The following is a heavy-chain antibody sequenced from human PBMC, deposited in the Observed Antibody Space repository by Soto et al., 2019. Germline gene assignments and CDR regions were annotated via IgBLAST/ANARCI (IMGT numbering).Heavy chain of an antibody. CDR1: GYTFTSYD. J-gene: IGHJ6*02. CDR2: MNPNSGNT. CDR3: ARSPPVFGVVIGYYYYYGMDV. V-gene: IGHV1-8*01. Sequence: GASVKVSCKASGYTFTSYDINWVRQATGQGLEWMGWMNPNSGNTGYAQKFQGRVTMTRNTSISTAYMELSSLRSEDTAVYYCARSPPVFGVVIGYYYYYGMDVWGQGTTVTVSS. D-gene: IGHD3-3*01.